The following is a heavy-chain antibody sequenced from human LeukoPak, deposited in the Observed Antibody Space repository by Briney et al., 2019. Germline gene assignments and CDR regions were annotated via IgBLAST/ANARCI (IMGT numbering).Heavy chain of an antibody. Sequence: PSETLSLTCTVSGGSISSYYWSWIRQPPGKGLEWIGYIYYSGSTNYNPSLKSRVTISVDTSKNQFSLKLSSVTAADTAVYYCARQGRAMVRGVITWFDPWGQGTLVTVSS. CDR1: GGSISSYY. D-gene: IGHD3-10*01. CDR2: IYYSGST. V-gene: IGHV4-59*08. J-gene: IGHJ5*02. CDR3: ARQGRAMVRGVITWFDP.